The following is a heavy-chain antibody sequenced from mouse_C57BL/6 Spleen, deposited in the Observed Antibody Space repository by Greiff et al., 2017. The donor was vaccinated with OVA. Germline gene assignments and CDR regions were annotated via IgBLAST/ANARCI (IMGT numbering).Heavy chain of an antibody. Sequence: QVQLKESGAELMKPGASVKLSCTATGYTFTGYWIEWVKQRPGHGLEWIGEILPGSGSTNYNEKFKGKATFTADTSSNTAYMQLSSLTTEDSAIYYCAREGAYDGYYRYAMDYWGQGTSVTVSS. CDR1: GYTFTGYW. J-gene: IGHJ4*01. D-gene: IGHD2-3*01. CDR3: AREGAYDGYYRYAMDY. CDR2: ILPGSGST. V-gene: IGHV1-9*01.